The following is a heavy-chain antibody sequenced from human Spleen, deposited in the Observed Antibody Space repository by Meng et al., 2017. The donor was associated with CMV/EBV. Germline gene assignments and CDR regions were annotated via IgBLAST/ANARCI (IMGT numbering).Heavy chain of an antibody. Sequence: SCRGSGFTFSGYSMNWVRQAPGRGLEWVSSISHSSTFIYYADSVKGRFTVSRDNAKNSLYLQMNSLRAEDTAVYYCASNFFTVNFDYWGQGTLVTVSS. CDR2: ISHSSTFI. D-gene: IGHD4-11*01. CDR3: ASNFFTVNFDY. CDR1: GFTFSGYS. V-gene: IGHV3-21*01. J-gene: IGHJ4*02.